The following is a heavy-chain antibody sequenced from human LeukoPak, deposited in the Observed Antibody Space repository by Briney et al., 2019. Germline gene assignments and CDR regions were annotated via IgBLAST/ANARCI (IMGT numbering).Heavy chain of an antibody. CDR3: ARGSSDSSRWYFMNI. Sequence: PGGSLRLSCAASGFTVSNNYMSWVRQAPGKGLEWVSAISGSGGSTYYADSVKGRFTISRDNSKNTLYLQMNSLRAEDTAVYFCARGSSDSSRWYFMNIWGQGTMVTVSS. D-gene: IGHD6-13*01. V-gene: IGHV3-23*01. CDR1: GFTVSNNY. CDR2: ISGSGGST. J-gene: IGHJ3*02.